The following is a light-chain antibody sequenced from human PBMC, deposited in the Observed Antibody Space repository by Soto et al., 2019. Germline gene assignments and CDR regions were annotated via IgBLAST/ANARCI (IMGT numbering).Light chain of an antibody. CDR2: AAS. CDR3: QQSYSTWT. CDR1: QSISSY. Sequence: DIQMTQSPSSLSASVGDRVTITCRASQSISSYLNWYKQKPGKAPKLLIYAASSLQSGVPSRFSGSGSGKDFTLTISSLQPEDFATYYCQQSYSTWTFGQGTKVEIK. J-gene: IGKJ1*01. V-gene: IGKV1-39*01.